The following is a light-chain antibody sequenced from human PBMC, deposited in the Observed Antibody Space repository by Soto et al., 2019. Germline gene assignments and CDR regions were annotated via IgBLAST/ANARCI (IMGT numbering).Light chain of an antibody. J-gene: IGKJ4*01. Sequence: EIVLTQSPATLSLSPGERATLSCRASQSISSHLAWYQQKPGQTPRLLMYDASTRATAVPARFSGSGSGTDFTLIISSLEPEDLAVYYCQQRSTWPLTFGGGTKVEIK. CDR1: QSISSH. V-gene: IGKV3-11*01. CDR2: DAS. CDR3: QQRSTWPLT.